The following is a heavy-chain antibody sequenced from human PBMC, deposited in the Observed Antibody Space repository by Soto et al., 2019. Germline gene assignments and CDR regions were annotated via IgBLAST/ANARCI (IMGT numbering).Heavy chain of an antibody. D-gene: IGHD5-12*01. CDR3: ARTRVSTPRLEDPFDI. CDR2: IYPGDSDA. V-gene: IGHV5-51*01. J-gene: IGHJ3*02. Sequence: GESLKISCNGSGYSFTTYWLAWVRQMPGKGLEYMGIIYPGDSDARYSPSFQGQVTMSADKSISTAYLQWTSLKAPDTAIYYCARTRVSTPRLEDPFDIWGQGTMVTVS. CDR1: GYSFTTYW.